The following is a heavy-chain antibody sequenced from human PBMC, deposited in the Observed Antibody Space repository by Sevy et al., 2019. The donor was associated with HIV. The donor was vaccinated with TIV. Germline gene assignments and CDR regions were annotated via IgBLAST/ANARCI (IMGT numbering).Heavy chain of an antibody. J-gene: IGHJ4*02. CDR2: IYPGHSDT. Sequence: GKSLKISCKGSGYSFTSYWIGWLRQMPGKGLEWMGIIYPGHSDTRYSPSFQGQVTISADKSISTAYLQWSNLKASDTAMYSCVRHTAPHCSSTSYDRTSDRFFDYWGQGTPVTVSS. D-gene: IGHD2-2*01. V-gene: IGHV5-51*01. CDR1: GYSFTSYW. CDR3: VRHTAPHCSSTSYDRTSDRFFDY.